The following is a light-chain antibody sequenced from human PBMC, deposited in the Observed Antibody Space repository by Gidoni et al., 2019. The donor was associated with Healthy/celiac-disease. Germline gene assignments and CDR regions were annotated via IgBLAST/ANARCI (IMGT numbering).Light chain of an antibody. CDR1: QSVSSY. J-gene: IGKJ4*01. CDR2: DAS. V-gene: IGKV3-11*01. CDR3: QQRSNWPPT. Sequence: ETVLTQSPATLSLSPGERATLSCRASQSVSSYLAWYQQKPGQPPSPLIFDASNRATGIPARFSGSGSGTDFTLTISSLEPEDFAVYYCQQRSNWPPTFGGGTKVEIK.